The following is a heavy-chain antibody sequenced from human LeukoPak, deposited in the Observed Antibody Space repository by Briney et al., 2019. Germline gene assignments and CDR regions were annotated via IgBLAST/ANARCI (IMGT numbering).Heavy chain of an antibody. CDR3: ARWDGSGRVYGMDV. CDR2: IYHSGST. V-gene: IGHV4-38-2*01. D-gene: IGHD3-10*01. J-gene: IGHJ6*04. Sequence: PTETRSLTCAVSGYSIGSGYYWGWIRQPPGKGLEWIGSIYHSGSTYYNPSLKSRVTISVDTSKNQFSLKLSSVTAADTAVYYCARWDGSGRVYGMDVWGKGTTVAVSS. CDR1: GYSIGSGYY.